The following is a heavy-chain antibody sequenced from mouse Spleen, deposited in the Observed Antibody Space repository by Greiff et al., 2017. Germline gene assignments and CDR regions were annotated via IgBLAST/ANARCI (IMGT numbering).Heavy chain of an antibody. V-gene: IGHV5-15*01. D-gene: IGHD3-2*01. J-gene: IGHJ3*01. CDR1: GFTFSDYG. CDR3: ARQGIDSFFAY. CDR2: ISNLAYSI. Sequence: EVHLVESGGGLVKPGGSLKLSCAASGFTFSDYGMAWVRQAPGKGPEWVAFISNLAYSIYYADTVTGRFTISRENAKNTLYLEMSSLRSEDTAMYYCARQGIDSFFAYWGQGTLVTVSA.